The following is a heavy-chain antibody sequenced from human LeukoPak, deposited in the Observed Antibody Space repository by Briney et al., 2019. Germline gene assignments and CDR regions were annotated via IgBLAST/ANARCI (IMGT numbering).Heavy chain of an antibody. J-gene: IGHJ4*02. V-gene: IGHV3-30*18. D-gene: IGHD5-24*01. CDR1: GFTLSSYG. Sequence: GGSLRLSCAASGFTLSSYGMHWVRQAPGKGLEWVAVISYDGSNKYYADSVKGRFTISRDNSKNTLYLQMNSLRAEDTAVYYCAKDSRWYSDDDYWGQGTLVTVSS. CDR2: ISYDGSNK. CDR3: AKDSRWYSDDDY.